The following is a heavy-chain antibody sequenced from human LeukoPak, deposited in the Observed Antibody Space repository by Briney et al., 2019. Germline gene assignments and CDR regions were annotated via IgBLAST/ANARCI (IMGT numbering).Heavy chain of an antibody. J-gene: IGHJ6*02. CDR2: INPNSGGT. Sequence: ASVKVSCKASGYTFTGYYMHWVRQAPGQGLEWMGWINPNSGGTNYAQKFQGRVTMTEDTSTDTAYMELSSLRSDDTAVYYCVTQELGGYYSSVRSFYYGMDVWGQGTTVTVSS. CDR3: VTQELGGYYSSVRSFYYGMDV. D-gene: IGHD2-21*01. CDR1: GYTFTGYY. V-gene: IGHV1-2*02.